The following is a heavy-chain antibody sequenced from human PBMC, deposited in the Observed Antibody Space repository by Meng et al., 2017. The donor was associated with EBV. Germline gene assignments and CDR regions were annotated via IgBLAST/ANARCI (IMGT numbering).Heavy chain of an antibody. CDR1: GGILRSFA. CDR3: ASAEHYGDYVFEY. D-gene: IGHD4-17*01. V-gene: IGHV1-69*01. J-gene: IGHJ4*02. CDR2: IIPLFHTT. Sequence: QVPLVQFGAEGKQPGSWVKVSCQTSGGILRSFAISWVRQAPGQGLEWMGGIIPLFHTTNYAQKFQGRLHIIADESSATTYMELSSLRSEDTAIYYCASAEHYGDYVFEYWGQGTLVTVSS.